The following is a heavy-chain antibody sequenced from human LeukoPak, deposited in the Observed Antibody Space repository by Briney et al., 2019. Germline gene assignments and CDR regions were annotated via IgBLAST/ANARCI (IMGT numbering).Heavy chain of an antibody. V-gene: IGHV1-2*02. CDR3: ATDLVPAALEAFDI. D-gene: IGHD2-2*01. CDR2: INSYSGET. CDR1: GYTFTGYH. Sequence: ASVKVSCKTSGYTFTGYHMHWVRQAPGQGLEWMGWINSYSGETNYAQKFQGRVTMTEDTSTDTAYMELSSLRSEDTAVYYCATDLVPAALEAFDIWGQGTMVTVSS. J-gene: IGHJ3*02.